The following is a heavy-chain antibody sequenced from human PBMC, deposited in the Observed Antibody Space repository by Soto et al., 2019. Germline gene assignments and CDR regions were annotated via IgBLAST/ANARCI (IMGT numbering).Heavy chain of an antibody. Sequence: SGEVSCKASGGTFSSYAISWVRQAPGQGLEWMGGIIPIFGTANYAQKFQGRVTITADESTSTAYMELSSLRSEDTAVYYCARQLLAARLYYGMDVWGQGTTVTVSS. D-gene: IGHD6-6*01. V-gene: IGHV1-69*13. CDR3: ARQLLAARLYYGMDV. CDR1: GGTFSSYA. J-gene: IGHJ6*02. CDR2: IIPIFGTA.